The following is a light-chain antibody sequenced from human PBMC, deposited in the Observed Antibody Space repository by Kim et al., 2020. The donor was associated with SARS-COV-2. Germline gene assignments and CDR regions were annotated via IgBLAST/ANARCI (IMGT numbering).Light chain of an antibody. CDR2: EVT. Sequence: QSALTQPPSVSGSPGQSVTISCTGTSSDIGAYNRVSWYHQPPDTAPKLILYEVTSRPSGVPDRFSGSKSGNTASLTISGLQAEDEGDYYCTSYSSTIPVAFGTGTKVTVL. CDR1: SSDIGAYNR. V-gene: IGLV2-18*02. J-gene: IGLJ1*01. CDR3: TSYSSTIPVA.